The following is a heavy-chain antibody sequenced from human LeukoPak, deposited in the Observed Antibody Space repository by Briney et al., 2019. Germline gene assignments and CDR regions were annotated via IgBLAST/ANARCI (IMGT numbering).Heavy chain of an antibody. D-gene: IGHD3-10*01. CDR2: IYYSGST. CDR1: GGSISSYY. CDR3: ARAPRGELLPDYYYYYGMDV. Sequence: SETLSLTSTVSGGSISSYYWSWIRQPPGKGLEWIGYIYYSGSTNYNPSLKSRVTISVDTSKNQFSLKLSSVTAADTAVYYCARAPRGELLPDYYYYYGMDVWGQGTTVTVSS. V-gene: IGHV4-59*01. J-gene: IGHJ6*02.